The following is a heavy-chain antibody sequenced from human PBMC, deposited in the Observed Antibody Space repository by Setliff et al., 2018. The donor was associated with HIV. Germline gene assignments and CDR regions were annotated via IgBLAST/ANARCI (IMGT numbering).Heavy chain of an antibody. Sequence: PSETLSLTCTVSGGSISSYYWSWIRQPPGKGLEWIGYIYYSGSTNYNPSLKSRVTISVDTSKNQFSLNLNSVTAADTAVYYCVRHVDSDTSGHPDWFDPWGQGTLVTVSS. CDR2: IYYSGST. D-gene: IGHD3-22*01. V-gene: IGHV4-59*08. J-gene: IGHJ5*02. CDR1: GGSISSYY. CDR3: VRHVDSDTSGHPDWFDP.